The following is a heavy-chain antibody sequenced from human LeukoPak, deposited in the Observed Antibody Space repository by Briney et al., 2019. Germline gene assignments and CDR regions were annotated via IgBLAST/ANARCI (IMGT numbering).Heavy chain of an antibody. CDR3: ARARAYYDILTGYYSAYFDY. V-gene: IGHV1-46*01. CDR2: INPSGGST. CDR1: GYTFTSYY. Sequence: ASVKVSCKASGYTFTSYYMHWVRQAPGQGLEWMGIINPSGGSTSYAQKFQGRVTVTRDTSTSTVYMELSSLRSEDTAVYYCARARAYYDILTGYYSAYFDYWGQGTLVTVSS. D-gene: IGHD3-9*01. J-gene: IGHJ4*02.